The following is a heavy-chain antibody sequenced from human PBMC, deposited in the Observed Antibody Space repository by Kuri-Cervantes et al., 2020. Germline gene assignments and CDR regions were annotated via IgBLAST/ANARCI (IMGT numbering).Heavy chain of an antibody. CDR3: AINWGYTYSRGGRFDP. CDR2: ITPIFETP. Sequence: SVKVSCKASGYTFTFYGISWVRQAPGQGLEWMGGITPIFETPNYAQKFQGRLTITKDESTSTAYMELSSLKSEDTAVYYCAINWGYTYSRGGRFDPWGQGTLVTVSS. CDR1: GYTFTFYG. V-gene: IGHV1-69*05. D-gene: IGHD5-18*01. J-gene: IGHJ5*02.